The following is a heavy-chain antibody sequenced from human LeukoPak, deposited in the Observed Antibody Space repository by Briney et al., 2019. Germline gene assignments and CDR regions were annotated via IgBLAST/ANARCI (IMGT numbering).Heavy chain of an antibody. Sequence: SVKVSCKASGGTFSSYTISWVRQAPGPGLEWMGRIIPILGIANYAQKFQGRVTITADKSTSTAYMELSSLRSEDTAVYYCARAHVSERGSFDYWGQGTLVTVSS. V-gene: IGHV1-69*02. J-gene: IGHJ4*02. CDR2: IIPILGIA. CDR3: ARAHVSERGSFDY. D-gene: IGHD3-16*01. CDR1: GGTFSSYT.